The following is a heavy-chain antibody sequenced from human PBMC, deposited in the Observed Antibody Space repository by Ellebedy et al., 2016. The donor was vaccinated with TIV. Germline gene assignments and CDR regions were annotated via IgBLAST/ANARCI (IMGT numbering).Heavy chain of an antibody. J-gene: IGHJ4*02. CDR3: ARGPVRYTQKGGFLDY. CDR2: VYSGGHT. D-gene: IGHD3-16*01. Sequence: GESLKISCAASGFTVSSSYMTWVRQAPGKGLEWVSVVYSGGHTYYADSVKGRFTISRDNSKNPLSLEMNSLRVDDTAVYFCARGPVRYTQKGGFLDYWGQGTLVTVSS. V-gene: IGHV3-53*01. CDR1: GFTVSSSY.